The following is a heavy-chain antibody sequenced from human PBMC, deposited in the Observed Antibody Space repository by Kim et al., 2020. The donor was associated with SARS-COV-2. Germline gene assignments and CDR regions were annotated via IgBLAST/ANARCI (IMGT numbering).Heavy chain of an antibody. J-gene: IGHJ3*02. Sequence: ASVKVSCKASGYTFTSYGISWVRQAPGQGLEWMGWISAYNGHTNYAQKLQGRVTMTTDTSTSTAYMELRSLRSDDTAVYYCARVGFGELFSPLDAFDIWGQGTMVTVSS. CDR2: ISAYNGHT. CDR3: ARVGFGELFSPLDAFDI. V-gene: IGHV1-18*01. D-gene: IGHD3-10*01. CDR1: GYTFTSYG.